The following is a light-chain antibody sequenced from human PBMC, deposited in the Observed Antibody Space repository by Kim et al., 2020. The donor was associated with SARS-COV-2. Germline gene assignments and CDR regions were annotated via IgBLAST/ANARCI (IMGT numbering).Light chain of an antibody. J-gene: IGLJ3*02. CDR2: RND. CDR1: NANIESSS. CDR3: ATWDDSLRGWV. V-gene: IGLV1-47*01. Sequence: RVTCSCYGGNANIESSSFCGCQQLPGTAPKLLIYRNDERPSGVRGRFSGSKSGTSVSLAISGLRAEDEADYYCATWDDSLRGWVFGGGTQLTVL.